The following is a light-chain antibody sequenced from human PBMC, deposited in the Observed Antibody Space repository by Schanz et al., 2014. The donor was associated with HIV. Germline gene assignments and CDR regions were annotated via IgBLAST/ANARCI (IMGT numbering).Light chain of an antibody. CDR1: QSVSSSY. CDR2: GAS. V-gene: IGKV3-20*01. CDR3: QHYGGSPGT. J-gene: IGKJ2*01. Sequence: EIVLTQSPGTLSLSPGARATLSCRASQSVSSSYLAWYQKKPGQAPTLLIYGASSRATGVPDRFSGSGSGTDFTLTISRLEPEDFTVYYCQHYGGSPGTFGRGTKLEI.